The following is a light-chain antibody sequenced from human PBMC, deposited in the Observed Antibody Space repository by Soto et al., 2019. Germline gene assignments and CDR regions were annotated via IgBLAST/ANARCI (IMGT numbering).Light chain of an antibody. CDR2: SNN. J-gene: IGLJ2*01. CDR3: AAWDDSLTGHVV. Sequence: QSVLTQPPSASGTPGQRVTISCSGSSSNIGSNTVNWYRQLPGTAPKLLIYSNNQRPSGVPDRFSGSKSGTSASLAISGLQSEDEAGYYCAAWDDSLTGHVVFGGGTKLTVL. CDR1: SSNIGSNT. V-gene: IGLV1-44*01.